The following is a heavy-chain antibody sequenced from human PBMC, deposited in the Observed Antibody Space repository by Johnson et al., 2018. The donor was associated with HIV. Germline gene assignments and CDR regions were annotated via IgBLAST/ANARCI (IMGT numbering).Heavy chain of an antibody. D-gene: IGHD3-22*01. Sequence: VQLVESGGGLVQPGGSLRLSCAASGFTVSSNYMSWVRQAPGKGLEWVAVISYDGSNKYYADSVKGRFTISRDNSKNTLYLQMNSLRAEDTAVYYCAREYYYDSSGTPVFDIWGQGTMVTVSS. J-gene: IGHJ3*02. CDR3: AREYYYDSSGTPVFDI. CDR1: GFTVSSNY. V-gene: IGHV3-30-3*01. CDR2: ISYDGSNK.